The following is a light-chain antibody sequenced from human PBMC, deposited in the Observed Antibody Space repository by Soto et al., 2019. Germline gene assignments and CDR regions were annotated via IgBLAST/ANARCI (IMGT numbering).Light chain of an antibody. J-gene: IGKJ1*01. CDR1: QSISSW. V-gene: IGKV1-5*01. Sequence: DIQMTQSPSTLSASVGDRVTITCRASQSISSWLAWYQQKPGKAPKLLIYDASSLESGVPSRLSGSGSGTEFTLTISSLQPDDFATYYRQQYNSYPPEKFGHGTKADIK. CDR3: QQYNSYPPEK. CDR2: DAS.